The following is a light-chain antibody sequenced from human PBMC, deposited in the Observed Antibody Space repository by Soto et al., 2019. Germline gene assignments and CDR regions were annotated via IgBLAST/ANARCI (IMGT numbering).Light chain of an antibody. CDR3: HQFGSSPLFT. J-gene: IGKJ3*01. CDR2: GAS. V-gene: IGKV3-20*01. Sequence: EIVLAQSPGTLSLCPGERATLSCRASQSVSRSYLAWYQQKPGQAPRLLIYGASSRATGIPDRFSGSGSGTDFTLTISRLEPEDFAVYYCHQFGSSPLFTFGPGTKLDVK. CDR1: QSVSRSY.